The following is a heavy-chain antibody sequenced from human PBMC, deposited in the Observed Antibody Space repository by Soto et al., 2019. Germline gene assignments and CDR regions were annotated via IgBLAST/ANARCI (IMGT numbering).Heavy chain of an antibody. CDR1: GYTFTGYY. Sequence: ASVKVSCKASGYTFTGYYMHWMRQAPGQGLEWMGWINPNSGGTNYAQKFQGWVTMTRDTSISTAYMELSRLRSDDTAVYYCVRDLLRPRRYFDYWGQGTLVTVSS. D-gene: IGHD3-16*01. CDR2: INPNSGGT. J-gene: IGHJ4*02. CDR3: VRDLLRPRRYFDY. V-gene: IGHV1-2*04.